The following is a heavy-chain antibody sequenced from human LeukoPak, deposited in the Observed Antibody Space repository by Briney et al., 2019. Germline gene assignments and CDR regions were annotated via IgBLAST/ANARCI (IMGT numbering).Heavy chain of an antibody. CDR1: GGSFSGYY. CDR2: INHSGST. CDR3: ARGPRRFDP. V-gene: IGHV4-34*01. Sequence: SETLSLTCAVYGGSFSGYYWSWIRQPPGKGLEWIGEINHSGSTNYNPSLKRRGSISVDEYKNHFSLKLSSVTAAATAVYYCARGPRRFDPWGQGTLVTVSS. J-gene: IGHJ5*02.